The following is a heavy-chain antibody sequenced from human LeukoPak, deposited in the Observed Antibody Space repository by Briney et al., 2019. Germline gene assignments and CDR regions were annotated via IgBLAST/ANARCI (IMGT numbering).Heavy chain of an antibody. CDR1: GGSISSSSYY. CDR3: ARHQGITMLVVVIATYFDY. V-gene: IGHV4-39*01. D-gene: IGHD3-22*01. Sequence: SETLSLTCTVSGGSISSSSYYWGWIRQPPGKGLEWIGSIYYSGSTYYNPSLKSRVTISVDTSKNQFSLKLSSVTAADTAVYYCARHQGITMLVVVIATYFDYWGQGTLVTVSS. CDR2: IYYSGST. J-gene: IGHJ4*02.